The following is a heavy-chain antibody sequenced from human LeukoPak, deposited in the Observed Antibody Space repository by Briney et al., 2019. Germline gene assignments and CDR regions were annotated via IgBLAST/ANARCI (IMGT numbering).Heavy chain of an antibody. V-gene: IGHV4-34*01. J-gene: IGHJ3*02. CDR3: ARSGYYIAFDI. D-gene: IGHD3-3*01. Sequence: SETLSLTCTVSGGSISSYYWSWIRQPPGKGLEWIGEINHSGSTNYNPSLKSRVTISVDTSKNQFSLKLSSVTAADTAVYYCARSGYYIAFDIWGQGTMVTVSS. CDR2: INHSGST. CDR1: GGSISSYY.